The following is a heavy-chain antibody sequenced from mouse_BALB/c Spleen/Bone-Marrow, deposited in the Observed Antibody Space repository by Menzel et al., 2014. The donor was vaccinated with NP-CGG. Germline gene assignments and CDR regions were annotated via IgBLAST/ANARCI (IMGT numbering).Heavy chain of an antibody. CDR3: ARERRSRAMDY. CDR2: IYPGNVNT. V-gene: IGHV1S56*01. Sequence: QVQLQQSGPELVKPGASVRISCKASGYTFTSYYIHWVKQRPGQGLEWIGWIYPGNVNTKYNEKFKGKATLTADKSSSTAYMQLSSLTSEDSAVYFRARERRSRAMDYWGQGTSVTVSS. CDR1: GYTFTSYY. J-gene: IGHJ4*01.